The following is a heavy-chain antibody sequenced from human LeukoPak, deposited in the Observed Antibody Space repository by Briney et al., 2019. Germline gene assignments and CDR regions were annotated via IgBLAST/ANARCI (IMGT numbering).Heavy chain of an antibody. CDR2: INQDKNAL. V-gene: IGHV3-7*02. Sequence: GWSLRLSCEASGFTFNSHWMSWVRQAPGEGLEWVASINQDKNALRYVDSVRGRFTISRDNARSLLYLEMSSLRAEDTAVYFCARLKDYRTVYDYWGPGTLVTVSS. J-gene: IGHJ4*02. CDR1: GFTFNSHW. CDR3: ARLKDYRTVYDY. D-gene: IGHD4-11*01.